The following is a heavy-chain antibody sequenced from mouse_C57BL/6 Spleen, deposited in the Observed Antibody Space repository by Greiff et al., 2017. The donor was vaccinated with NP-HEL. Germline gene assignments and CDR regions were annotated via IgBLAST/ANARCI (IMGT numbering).Heavy chain of an antibody. CDR2: IRSKSNNYAT. V-gene: IGHV10-1*01. J-gene: IGHJ4*01. Sequence: EVQLVESGGGLVQPKGSLKLSCAASGFSFNTYAMNWVRQAPGKGVEWVARIRSKSNNYATYYADSVRDRFTISRDDSESMLYLQMNNLKTEDTAMYYCVRQMGLRDAMDYWAQGTSVTVSS. CDR3: VRQMGLRDAMDY. D-gene: IGHD2-4*01. CDR1: GFSFNTYA.